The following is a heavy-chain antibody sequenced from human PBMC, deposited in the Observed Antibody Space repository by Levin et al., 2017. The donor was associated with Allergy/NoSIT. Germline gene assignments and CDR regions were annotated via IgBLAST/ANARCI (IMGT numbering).Heavy chain of an antibody. Sequence: GGSLRLSCAASGFTFSSYGMHWVRQAPGKGLEWVAVISYDGSNKYYADSVKGRFTISRDNSKNTLYLQMNSLRAEDTAVYYCAKGVVGASWGQGTLVTVSS. CDR2: ISYDGSNK. V-gene: IGHV3-30*18. CDR1: GFTFSSYG. J-gene: IGHJ5*02. D-gene: IGHD2-15*01. CDR3: AKGVVGAS.